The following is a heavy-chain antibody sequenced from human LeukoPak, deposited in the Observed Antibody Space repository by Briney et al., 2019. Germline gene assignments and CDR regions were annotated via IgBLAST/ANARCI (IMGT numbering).Heavy chain of an antibody. V-gene: IGHV4-34*01. CDR1: GGSFIGYD. D-gene: IGHD6-13*01. CDR3: ARRLRMAAGGDAIDI. Sequence: SETLSLTCAVYGGSFIGYDWTWIRQPPGKGLEWIGEINHSGGTNYNPSLKSRVTISVDTSKNQFSLRLSSVTDADTAVFYCARRLRMAAGGDAIDIWGQGTMVTVSS. CDR2: INHSGGT. J-gene: IGHJ3*02.